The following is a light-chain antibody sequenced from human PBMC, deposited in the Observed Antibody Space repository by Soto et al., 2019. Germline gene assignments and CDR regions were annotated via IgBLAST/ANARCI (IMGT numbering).Light chain of an antibody. CDR2: DAS. V-gene: IGKV3-11*01. J-gene: IGKJ4*01. CDR3: QQRSNSPST. Sequence: EIVLTQSPATLSLSPGNRATLSCRASQSVSGYLAWYQQKPGQAPRLLIYDASNRATVIPARFSGSGSGKYFTLTITSLEPEDFAVYYCQQRSNSPSTFGGGTKVEI. CDR1: QSVSGY.